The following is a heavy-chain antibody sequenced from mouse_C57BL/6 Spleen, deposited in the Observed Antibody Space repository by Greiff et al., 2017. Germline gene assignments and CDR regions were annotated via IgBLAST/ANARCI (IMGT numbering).Heavy chain of an antibody. V-gene: IGHV5-6*01. Sequence: EVQRVESGGDLVKPGGSLKLSCAASGFTFSSYGMSWVRQTPDKRLEWVATISSGGSYTYYPDSVKGRFTISRDNAKNTLYLQMSSLKSEDTAMYYCARSYDYDSEAWFAYWGQGTLVTVSA. CDR2: ISSGGSYT. J-gene: IGHJ3*01. CDR1: GFTFSSYG. D-gene: IGHD2-4*01. CDR3: ARSYDYDSEAWFAY.